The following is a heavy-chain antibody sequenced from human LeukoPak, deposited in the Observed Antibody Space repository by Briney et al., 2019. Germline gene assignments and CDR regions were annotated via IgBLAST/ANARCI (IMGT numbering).Heavy chain of an antibody. CDR2: INGDGTDT. Sequence: PGGSLRLSCAASGFTFSHYWMHWVRQVPGKGLVWVSRINGDGTDTNYADSVKGRFTISRDNSRNTLYLQMNSLRDEDTAVYYCAKGRSCSGGSCYFDYWGQGTLVTVSS. CDR3: AKGRSCSGGSCYFDY. V-gene: IGHV3-74*01. D-gene: IGHD2-15*01. J-gene: IGHJ4*02. CDR1: GFTFSHYW.